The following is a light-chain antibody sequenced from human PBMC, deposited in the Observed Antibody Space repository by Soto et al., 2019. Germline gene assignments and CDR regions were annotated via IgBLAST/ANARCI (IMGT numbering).Light chain of an antibody. CDR3: QQYGNSPHT. Sequence: ETVLTQSLGTLSLSPWERATLSCRASQIVSINYLAWYQQNPGQAPRLLIYGASTRATGVPDRFSGSGSGTDVTLTIRRLEPEEFAVYYCQQYGNSPHTFGGGTKVEI. CDR1: QIVSINY. CDR2: GAS. V-gene: IGKV3-20*01. J-gene: IGKJ4*02.